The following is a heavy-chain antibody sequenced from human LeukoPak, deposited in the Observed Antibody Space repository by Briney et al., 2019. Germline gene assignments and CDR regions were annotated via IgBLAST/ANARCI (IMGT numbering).Heavy chain of an antibody. J-gene: IGHJ4*02. D-gene: IGHD2/OR15-2a*01. CDR1: GFTFSSYA. Sequence: GGSLRLSCAASGFTFSSYAVSWVRQAPGKGLEWLGHINQEASRTDHADSVKGRFTISRDNSRNLLYLHMSSLRAEDTAVYYCAKYLSRAFDSWGQGILVSVSS. CDR3: AKYLSRAFDS. V-gene: IGHV3-7*01. CDR2: INQEASRT.